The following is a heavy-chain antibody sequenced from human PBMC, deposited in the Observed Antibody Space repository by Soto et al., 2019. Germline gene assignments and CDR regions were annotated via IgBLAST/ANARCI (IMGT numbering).Heavy chain of an antibody. CDR3: ASLYYDSSGYYPLFDY. CDR2: IYYSGST. CDR1: GGSVSSGSYY. V-gene: IGHV4-61*01. D-gene: IGHD3-22*01. J-gene: IGHJ4*02. Sequence: SETLSLTCTVSGGSVSSGSYYWSWIRQPPGKGLEWIGYIYYSGSTNHNPSLKSRVTISVDTSKNQFSLKLSSVTAADTAVYYCASLYYDSSGYYPLFDYWGQGTLVTVSS.